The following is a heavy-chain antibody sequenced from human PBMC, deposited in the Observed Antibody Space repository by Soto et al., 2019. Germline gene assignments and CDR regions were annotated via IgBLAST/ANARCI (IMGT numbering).Heavy chain of an antibody. D-gene: IGHD1-26*01. J-gene: IGHJ5*02. Sequence: WGSLRLSCAASGFTFNTNWMSWVRQAPGKGQEWVANIKQDGSEKYYVDSVKGRFTISRDNAKNSLYLQMNSLRAEYTAVYYCTRDRGGSYDNLFDPWGRGTLVTVSS. V-gene: IGHV3-7*01. CDR2: IKQDGSEK. CDR1: GFTFNTNW. CDR3: TRDRGGSYDNLFDP.